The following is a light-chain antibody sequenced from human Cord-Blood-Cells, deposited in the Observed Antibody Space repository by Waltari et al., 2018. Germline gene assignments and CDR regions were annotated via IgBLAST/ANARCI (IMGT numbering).Light chain of an antibody. J-gene: IGLJ2*01. CDR1: SSNIGAGYD. Sequence: QSVLTQPPSVSGAPGQRVTISCTGSSSNIGAGYDVPWYQQLPGTAPKLLIYGNSNRPSGVPDRFSGSKPGTSASLAITGLQAEDEADYYCQSYDSSLSGSVFGGGTKLTVL. CDR3: QSYDSSLSGSV. V-gene: IGLV1-40*01. CDR2: GNS.